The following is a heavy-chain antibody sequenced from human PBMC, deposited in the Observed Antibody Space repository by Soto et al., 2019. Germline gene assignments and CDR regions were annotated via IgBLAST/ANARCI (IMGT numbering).Heavy chain of an antibody. J-gene: IGHJ6*03. CDR2: IYYSGST. D-gene: IGHD2-2*01. V-gene: IGHV4-59*01. CDR1: GGSISSYY. CDR3: ARAGYCSSTSCMDV. Sequence: SETLSLTCTVSGGSISSYYWSWIRQPPGKGLEWIGYIYYSGSTNYNPSLKSRVTISVDTSKNQFSLKLSSVTAADTAVYYCARAGYCSSTSCMDVWGKGTTVTVSS.